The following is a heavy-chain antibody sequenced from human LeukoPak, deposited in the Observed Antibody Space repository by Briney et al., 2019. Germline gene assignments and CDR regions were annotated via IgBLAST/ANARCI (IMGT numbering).Heavy chain of an antibody. V-gene: IGHV4-34*01. J-gene: IGHJ6*03. CDR1: GGSFSGYY. Sequence: SETLSLTCAVYGGSFSGYYWSWIRQPPGKGLEWIGEINHSGSTNYNPSLKSRVTISVDTSKNQFSLKLSSVTAADTAVYYCARDITLWYSSGWYYYYMDVWGKGTTVTVSS. CDR3: ARDITLWYSSGWYYYYMDV. D-gene: IGHD6-19*01. CDR2: INHSGST.